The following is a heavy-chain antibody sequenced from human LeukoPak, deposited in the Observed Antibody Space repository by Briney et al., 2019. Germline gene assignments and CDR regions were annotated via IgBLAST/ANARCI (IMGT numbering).Heavy chain of an antibody. CDR1: GFTFSSYA. CDR3: ARELVVVPAAIPLGD. J-gene: IGHJ4*02. V-gene: IGHV3-30*04. D-gene: IGHD2-2*02. CDR2: ISYDGSNK. Sequence: PGRSLRLSCAASGFTFSSYAMHWVRQAPGKGLEWVAVISYDGSNKYYADSVKGRFTISRDNSKNTLYLQMNSLRAEDTAVYYCARELVVVPAAIPLGDWGQGALVTVSS.